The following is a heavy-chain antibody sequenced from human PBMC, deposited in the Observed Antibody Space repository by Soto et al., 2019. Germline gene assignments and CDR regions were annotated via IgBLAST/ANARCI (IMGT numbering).Heavy chain of an antibody. V-gene: IGHV1-2*04. CDR1: GYTFTGYY. CDR2: INPNSGGT. CDR3: ARGEDYYDSSGYLPTYDY. Sequence: QVQLVQSGAEVKKPGASVKVSCKASGYTFTGYYMHWVRQAPGQGLEWMGWINPNSGGTNYAQKFQGWVTMTRDTSISTAYRELSRLRSDDGAVYYWARGEDYYDSSGYLPTYDYWGQGTLVTVSS. J-gene: IGHJ4*02. D-gene: IGHD3-22*01.